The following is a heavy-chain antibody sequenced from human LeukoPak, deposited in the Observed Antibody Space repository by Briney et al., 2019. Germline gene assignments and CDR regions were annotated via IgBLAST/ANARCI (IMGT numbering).Heavy chain of an antibody. CDR2: INHSGRT. Sequence: SETLSLTCAVYGGSFSGYYWNWIRQPPGKGLEWIGEINHSGRTNYNPSLKSRVTISVDTSKKQFSLNLTSVTAADTAVYYCARGEDGTGDYRPTYFDSWGQGTLVTVSS. CDR3: ARGEDGTGDYRPTYFDS. V-gene: IGHV4-34*01. J-gene: IGHJ4*02. D-gene: IGHD4-17*01. CDR1: GGSFSGYY.